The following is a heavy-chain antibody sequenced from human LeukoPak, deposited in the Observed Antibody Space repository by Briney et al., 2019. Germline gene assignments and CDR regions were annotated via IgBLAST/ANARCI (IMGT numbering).Heavy chain of an antibody. CDR2: ISYSGST. J-gene: IGHJ3*02. CDR3: ARDSGYDGNDAFDI. Sequence: SETLSLTCSVSGDSISSSSYNWGWIRQPPGKGLEWIGSISYSGSTKYNPSLKSRVTISVDTSKNQFSLKLSSVTAADTAVYYCARDSGYDGNDAFDIWGQGTMVTVSS. D-gene: IGHD5-12*01. V-gene: IGHV4-39*07. CDR1: GDSISSSSYN.